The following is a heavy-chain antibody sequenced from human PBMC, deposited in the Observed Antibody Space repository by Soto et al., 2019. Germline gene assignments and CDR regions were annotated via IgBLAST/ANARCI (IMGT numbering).Heavy chain of an antibody. CDR2: IYYSGST. J-gene: IGHJ4*02. Sequence: SETLSLTCTVSGGSISSGDYYWSWIRQPPGKGLEWIGYIYYSGSTYYNPSLKSRVTISVDTSKNQFSLKLSSVTAADTAVYYCARDADYYGSGSYYNVGVVFDYWGQGTLVTVSS. CDR1: GGSISSGDYY. V-gene: IGHV4-30-4*01. D-gene: IGHD3-10*01. CDR3: ARDADYYGSGSYYNVGVVFDY.